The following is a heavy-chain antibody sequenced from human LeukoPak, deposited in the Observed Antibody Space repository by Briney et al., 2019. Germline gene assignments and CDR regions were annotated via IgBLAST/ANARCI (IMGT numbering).Heavy chain of an antibody. Sequence: ASVKVSCKASGYTFSDYYMHWVRQAPGQGLEWMGWINPNSGGTNYAQKFQGRVTMTRDTSISTAYMELSRLRSDDTAVYYCARDKKSPLVGYFDYWGQGTLVTVSS. D-gene: IGHD6-13*01. CDR3: ARDKKSPLVGYFDY. V-gene: IGHV1-2*02. CDR2: INPNSGGT. CDR1: GYTFSDYY. J-gene: IGHJ4*02.